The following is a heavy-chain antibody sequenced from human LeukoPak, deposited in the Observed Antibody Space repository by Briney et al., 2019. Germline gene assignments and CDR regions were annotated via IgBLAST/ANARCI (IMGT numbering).Heavy chain of an antibody. D-gene: IGHD6-19*01. CDR2: ISGSGGST. J-gene: IGHJ3*02. CDR1: GGSFSGYY. Sequence: ETLSLTCAVYGGSFSGYYWSWIRQPPGKGLEWVSAISGSGGSTYYADSVKGRFTISRDNSKNTLYLQMNSLRAEDTAVYYCAKDAVAGSGGGSAFDIWGQGTMVTVSS. V-gene: IGHV3-23*01. CDR3: AKDAVAGSGGGSAFDI.